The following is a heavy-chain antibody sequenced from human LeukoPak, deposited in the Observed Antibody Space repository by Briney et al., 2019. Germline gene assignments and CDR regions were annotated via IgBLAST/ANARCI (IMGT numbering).Heavy chain of an antibody. CDR3: ARGFTSGYIY. CDR2: ISSSSSTI. CDR1: GFTFSSYD. J-gene: IGHJ4*02. D-gene: IGHD5-12*01. V-gene: IGHV3-48*04. Sequence: KAGGSLRLSCAASGFTFSSYDMNWVRQAPGKGLEWVSYISSSSSTIYYADSVKGRFTISRDNAKNSLYLQMNSLRAEDTAVYYCARGFTSGYIYWGQGTLVTVSS.